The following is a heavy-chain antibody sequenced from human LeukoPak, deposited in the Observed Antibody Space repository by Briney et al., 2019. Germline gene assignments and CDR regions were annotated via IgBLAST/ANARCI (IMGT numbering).Heavy chain of an antibody. D-gene: IGHD1-1*01. Sequence: GASVKVSCKASGYTFTSYGISWVRQAPGQGLEWMGWISAYNGNTNYAQKLQGRVTMTTDTSTSTAYMELSRLRSDDTAVYYCARVPGGSMERFAPYNWFDPWGQGTLVTVSS. CDR3: ARVPGGSMERFAPYNWFDP. V-gene: IGHV1-18*01. CDR2: ISAYNGNT. J-gene: IGHJ5*02. CDR1: GYTFTSYG.